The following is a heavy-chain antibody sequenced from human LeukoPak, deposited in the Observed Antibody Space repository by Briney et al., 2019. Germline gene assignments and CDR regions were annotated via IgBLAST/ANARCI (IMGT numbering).Heavy chain of an antibody. CDR3: ARERYGDYVSWFDP. J-gene: IGHJ5*02. D-gene: IGHD4-17*01. V-gene: IGHV4-59*01. CDR1: GDSISNYY. CDR2: IDYRGST. Sequence: SETLSLTCTVSGDSISNYYWSWIRQPPGKGLEWIAYIDYRGSTTNNPSLRSRITISVDTSRNQFSLKLSSVTAADTAVYYCARERYGDYVSWFDPWGQGTLVTVSS.